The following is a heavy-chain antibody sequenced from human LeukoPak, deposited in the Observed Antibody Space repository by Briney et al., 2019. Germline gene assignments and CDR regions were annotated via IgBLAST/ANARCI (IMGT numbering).Heavy chain of an antibody. V-gene: IGHV3-23*01. Sequence: GGSLRLSCAASGFTFSSYAMSWVRQAPGKGLEWFSAISGSGGSTYYADSVKGRFTISRDNPKNTLYLQMNSLRAEDTAVYYCAKAGSGWPDAFDIWGQGTMVTVSS. CDR1: GFTFSSYA. CDR2: ISGSGGST. CDR3: AKAGSGWPDAFDI. J-gene: IGHJ3*02. D-gene: IGHD6-19*01.